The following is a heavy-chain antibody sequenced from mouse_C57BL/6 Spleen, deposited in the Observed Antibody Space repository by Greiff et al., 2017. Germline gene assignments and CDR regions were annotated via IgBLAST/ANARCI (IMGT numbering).Heavy chain of an antibody. CDR3: ARDTTVPRGDFDY. CDR2: IYPGSGST. CDR1: GYTFTSYW. Sequence: QVQLQQPGAELVKPGASVKMSCKASGYTFTSYWITWVKQRPGQGLEWIGDIYPGSGSTNYNEKFKSKATLTVDTSSSTAYMQLSSLTSEDSAVYYCARDTTVPRGDFDYWGQGTTLTVSS. D-gene: IGHD1-1*01. J-gene: IGHJ2*01. V-gene: IGHV1-55*01.